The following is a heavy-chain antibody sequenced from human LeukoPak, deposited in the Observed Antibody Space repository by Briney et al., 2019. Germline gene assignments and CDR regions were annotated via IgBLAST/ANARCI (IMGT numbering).Heavy chain of an antibody. Sequence: GGSLRLSCAASGFTVNTNYMNWVPQAPGKGLEWVSDINRGRTTYSADSVKDGFSVSRDNAKNTLYLQMNGLRAEDTAVYYCARAGFDSSGYPSYFDYWGQGTLVTVSS. D-gene: IGHD3-22*01. CDR2: INRGRTT. CDR3: ARAGFDSSGYPSYFDY. J-gene: IGHJ4*02. V-gene: IGHV3-66*01. CDR1: GFTVNTNY.